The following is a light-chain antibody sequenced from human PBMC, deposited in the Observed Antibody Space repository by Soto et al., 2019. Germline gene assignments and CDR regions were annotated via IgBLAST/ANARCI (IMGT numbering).Light chain of an antibody. J-gene: IGLJ2*01. CDR3: SSYTSSSLMV. CDR1: SSDAGGYNS. CDR2: AVS. V-gene: IGLV2-14*01. Sequence: QSALTQPVSVSGSPGQSITISCTGTSSDAGGYNSVSWYQQHPGKAPKLMIYAVSNRPSGVSDRFSGSKSGNTAALTISGLQSEDEADYYCSSYTSSSLMVFRRGTKVTVL.